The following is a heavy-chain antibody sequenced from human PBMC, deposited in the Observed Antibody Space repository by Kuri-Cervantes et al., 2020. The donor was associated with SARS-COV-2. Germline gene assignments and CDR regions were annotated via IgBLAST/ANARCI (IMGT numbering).Heavy chain of an antibody. J-gene: IGHJ2*01. D-gene: IGHD2-21*02. CDR1: GFTFSSYA. CDR3: ARDVGGDRYWYFDL. CDR2: ISYDGSNK. V-gene: IGHV3-30*04. Sequence: LSFTCAASGFTFSSYAMHWVRQAPGKGLEWVAVISYDGSNKYYADSVKGRFTISRDNSKNTLYLQMNSLRAEDTAVYYCARDVGGDRYWYFDLWGRGTLVTVSS.